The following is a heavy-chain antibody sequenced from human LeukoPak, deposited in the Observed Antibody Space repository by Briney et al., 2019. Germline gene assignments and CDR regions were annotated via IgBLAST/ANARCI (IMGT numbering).Heavy chain of an antibody. D-gene: IGHD3-22*01. J-gene: IGHJ3*02. CDR3: ARCPYYYDSSGSPPNAFDI. V-gene: IGHV4-34*01. CDR1: GGSFSGYY. CDR2: INHSGST. Sequence: SETLSLTCAVYGGSFSGYYWSWIRQPPGKGLEWIGEINHSGSTNYNPSLKSRVTISVDTSKNQFSLKLSSVTAADTAVYYCARCPYYYDSSGSPPNAFDIWGQGTMVTVSS.